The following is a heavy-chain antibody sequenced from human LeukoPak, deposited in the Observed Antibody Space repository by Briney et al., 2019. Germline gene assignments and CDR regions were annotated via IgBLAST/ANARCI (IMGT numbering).Heavy chain of an antibody. Sequence: GGSLRLSCAAPGFTFSSYGMSWVRQAPGKGLEWVSVISGSGGGTFYADSMKGRFTISRDNSKNTLYLQMNSLRAEDTAVYYCAKEAGILTGYYNFDYWGQGTLVTVSS. CDR2: ISGSGGGT. CDR3: AKEAGILTGYYNFDY. V-gene: IGHV3-23*01. CDR1: GFTFSSYG. D-gene: IGHD3-9*01. J-gene: IGHJ4*02.